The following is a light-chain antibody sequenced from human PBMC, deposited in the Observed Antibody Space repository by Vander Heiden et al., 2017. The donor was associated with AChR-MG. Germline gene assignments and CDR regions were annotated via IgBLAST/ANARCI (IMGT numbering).Light chain of an antibody. CDR3: LQYDNLPIT. Sequence: DIQMTQSPPSLSASVGDRVTITCQASQDISHFLNWYHQKPGKAPNLLIYDSSNLETGVPSRFSGSGSGTHFSLTISSLQPEDVATYYCLQYDNLPITFGQGTRLEI. CDR2: DSS. CDR1: QDISHF. V-gene: IGKV1-33*01. J-gene: IGKJ5*01.